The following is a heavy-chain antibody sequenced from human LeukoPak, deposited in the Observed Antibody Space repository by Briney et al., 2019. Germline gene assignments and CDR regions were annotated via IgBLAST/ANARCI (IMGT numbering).Heavy chain of an antibody. Sequence: SETLSLTCTVSGGPIYSYYWSWIRQTAGKGLEWIGRLYPGVSTNYNPSLKSRVTMSVDTSKNQFALKLSAVPAADTAVYYCARLKFYDSSGYSPGHYMDVWGKGTTVTVSS. CDR3: ARLKFYDSSGYSPGHYMDV. CDR2: LYPGVST. CDR1: GGPIYSYY. D-gene: IGHD3-22*01. J-gene: IGHJ6*03. V-gene: IGHV4-4*07.